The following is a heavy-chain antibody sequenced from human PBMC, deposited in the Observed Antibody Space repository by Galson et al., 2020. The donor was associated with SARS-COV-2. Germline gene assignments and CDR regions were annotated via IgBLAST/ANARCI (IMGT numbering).Heavy chain of an antibody. J-gene: IGHJ4*02. V-gene: IGHV4-39*07. CDR1: GVSIRSSDHY. CDR2: IYYGGST. D-gene: IGHD7-27*01. Sequence: SETLSLTCSVSGVSIRSSDHYWVWIRLPPGKGLEWIGSIYYGGSTYYNSSLKSRVTISVDPSKNHLSLRLNSLTAADTAVYYCASATLPGDSWGFDYWGQGRVVTGSS. CDR3: ASATLPGDSWGFDY.